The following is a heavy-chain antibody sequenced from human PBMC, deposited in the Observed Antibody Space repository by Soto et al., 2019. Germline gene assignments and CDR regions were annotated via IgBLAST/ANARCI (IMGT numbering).Heavy chain of an antibody. Sequence: PSETLSLTCTVSGGSISSYYWSWIRQPPGKGLEWIGYIYYSGSTNYNPSLKSRVTISVDTSKNQFSLKLSSVTAADTAVYYCARDRTMGAAAGIDYWGKGTLVTVSS. V-gene: IGHV4-59*01. CDR2: IYYSGST. CDR3: ARDRTMGAAAGIDY. J-gene: IGHJ4*02. D-gene: IGHD6-13*01. CDR1: GGSISSYY.